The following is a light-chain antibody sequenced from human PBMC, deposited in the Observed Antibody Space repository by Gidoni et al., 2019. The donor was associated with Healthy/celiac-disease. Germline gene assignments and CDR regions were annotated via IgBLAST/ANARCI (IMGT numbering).Light chain of an antibody. Sequence: IVLTQPPPTLPLSPGERATIACRASQSISSSYLAWYQQKPGQAPKLLIYGASSRATGIPERFSGSGSGTDFTLTISRLEPEDFAMYYCQQYGSSPLTFGHGTKVDIK. CDR1: QSISSSY. CDR2: GAS. V-gene: IGKV3-20*01. CDR3: QQYGSSPLT. J-gene: IGKJ3*01.